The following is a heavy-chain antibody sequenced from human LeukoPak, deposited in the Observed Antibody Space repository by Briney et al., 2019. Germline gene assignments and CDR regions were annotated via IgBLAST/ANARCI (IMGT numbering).Heavy chain of an antibody. CDR1: GFTFSNYA. CDR2: IYSSGTST. J-gene: IGHJ4*02. CDR3: AKYRDVTTSTIFDY. Sequence: PGGSLRLSCAVSGFTFSNYAMSWFRQAPGKGLEWVSAIYSSGTSTYYADAVKGRFTISRDNSENTLYLQMNNLRAEDTAVYYCAKYRDVTTSTIFDYWGQGALVTVSS. V-gene: IGHV3-23*05. D-gene: IGHD1-1*01.